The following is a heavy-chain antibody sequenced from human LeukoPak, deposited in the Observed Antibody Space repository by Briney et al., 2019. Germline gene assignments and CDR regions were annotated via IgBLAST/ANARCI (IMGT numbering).Heavy chain of an antibody. CDR3: ARHFEWNDDPFFDY. J-gene: IGHJ4*02. CDR1: GGSISSYY. CDR2: IYTSGST. D-gene: IGHD1-1*01. Sequence: LENRSVTGTISGGSISSYYWSWIRQPPGKGLEWIGYIYTSGSTNYNPSLKSRVTISVDTSKNQFSLKLSSVTAADTAVYYCARHFEWNDDPFFDYWGQGTLVTVSS. V-gene: IGHV4-4*09.